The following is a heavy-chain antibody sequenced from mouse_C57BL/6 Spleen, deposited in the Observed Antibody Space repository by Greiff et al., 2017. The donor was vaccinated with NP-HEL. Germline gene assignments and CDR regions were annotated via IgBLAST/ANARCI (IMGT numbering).Heavy chain of an antibody. J-gene: IGHJ3*01. Sequence: QVQLKQSGPGLVQPSQSLSITCTVSGFSLTSYGVHWVRQSPGKGLEWLGVIWSGGSTDYNAAFISRLSISKDNSKSQVFFKMNSLQADDTAIYYCARNWDWEGFAYWGQGTLVTVSA. CDR3: ARNWDWEGFAY. V-gene: IGHV2-2*01. CDR1: GFSLTSYG. CDR2: IWSGGST. D-gene: IGHD4-1*01.